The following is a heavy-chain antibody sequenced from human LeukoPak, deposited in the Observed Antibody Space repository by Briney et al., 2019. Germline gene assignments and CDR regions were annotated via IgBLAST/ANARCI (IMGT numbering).Heavy chain of an antibody. CDR3: ARAKAGVSGAFDI. Sequence: PGGSLRPSCAASGFTFSSYAMHWVRQAPGKGLEYVSAISSNGGSTYYANSVKGRFTISRDNSKNTLYLQMGSLRAEDMAVYYCARAKAGVSGAFDIWGQGTMVTVSS. J-gene: IGHJ3*02. CDR2: ISSNGGST. CDR1: GFTFSSYA. V-gene: IGHV3-64*01. D-gene: IGHD6-13*01.